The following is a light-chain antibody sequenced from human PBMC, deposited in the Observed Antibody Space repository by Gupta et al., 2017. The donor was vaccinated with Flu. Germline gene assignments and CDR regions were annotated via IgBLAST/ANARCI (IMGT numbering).Light chain of an antibody. J-gene: IGLJ3*02. V-gene: IGLV2-23*01. CDR2: EGT. CDR1: SSTVGSYNL. CDR3: CSYAGSIWV. Sequence: QSALTQPASVSGSPGQSITISCIVTSSTVGSYNLVSWYQQHPGKAPKLMIYEGTKRPSGVSNRFSGSKSGNTASLTISGLQAEDEADYYCCSYAGSIWVFGGGTKLTVL.